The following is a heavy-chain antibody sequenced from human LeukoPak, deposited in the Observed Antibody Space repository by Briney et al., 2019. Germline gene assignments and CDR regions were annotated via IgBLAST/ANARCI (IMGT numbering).Heavy chain of an antibody. Sequence: PGGSLRLSCAASVVTFSNYWMHWVRQVPGKGLMWVSRINSDGSDTIYADSVKGRFTISRDNAKNTLYLQMNSLRTEDTAVYYCSRTYQSAPPYARPYYYYYMDVWGTGTTVTVSS. V-gene: IGHV3-74*01. CDR2: INSDGSDT. D-gene: IGHD6-6*01. CDR1: VVTFSNYW. CDR3: SRTYQSAPPYARPYYYYYMDV. J-gene: IGHJ6*03.